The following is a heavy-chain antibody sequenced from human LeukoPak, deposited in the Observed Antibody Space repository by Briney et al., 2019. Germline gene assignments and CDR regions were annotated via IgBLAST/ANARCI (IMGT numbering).Heavy chain of an antibody. D-gene: IGHD3-22*01. Sequence: GGSLRLSCAASGFTVSSNYMSWVRQAPGKGLEWVSVIYSGGSTYYADSVKGRFTISRDNSKNTLYLQMNSLRAEDTAVYYCAKASPDFNYYDSSGYYYAFDYWGQGTLVTVSS. CDR3: AKASPDFNYYDSSGYYYAFDY. V-gene: IGHV3-66*01. J-gene: IGHJ4*02. CDR1: GFTVSSNY. CDR2: IYSGGST.